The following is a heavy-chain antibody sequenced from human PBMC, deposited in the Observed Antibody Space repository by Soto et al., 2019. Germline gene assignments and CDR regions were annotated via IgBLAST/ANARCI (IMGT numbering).Heavy chain of an antibody. D-gene: IGHD6-13*01. CDR3: AVTAVDGMMDYFDY. J-gene: IGHJ4*02. CDR1: GFTFSDFY. Sequence: GGSLRLSCAAPGFTFSDFYMSWIRQAPGKGLEWISYISTSGSPIYYADSVKGRFTISKDNAKNSLYLQMNSLRAEDTAVYYCAVTAVDGMMDYFDYWGQGTLVTVSS. V-gene: IGHV3-11*01. CDR2: ISTSGSPI.